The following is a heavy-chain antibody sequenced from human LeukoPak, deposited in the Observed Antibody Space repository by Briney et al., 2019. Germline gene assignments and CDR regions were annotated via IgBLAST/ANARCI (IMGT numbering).Heavy chain of an antibody. CDR1: GNTFTSYY. CDR3: ARPNGYYYDSSGYSAINWFDP. CDR2: INPNSGGT. D-gene: IGHD3-22*01. Sequence: ASVKVSCKASGNTFTSYYIHWVRQAPGQGLEWMGRINPNSGGTNYAQKFQGRVTMTRDTSISTAYMELSRLRSDDTAVYYCARPNGYYYDSSGYSAINWFDPWGQGTLVTVSS. V-gene: IGHV1-2*06. J-gene: IGHJ5*02.